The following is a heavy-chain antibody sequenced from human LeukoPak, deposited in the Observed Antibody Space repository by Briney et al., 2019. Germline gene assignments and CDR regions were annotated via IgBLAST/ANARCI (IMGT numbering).Heavy chain of an antibody. J-gene: IGHJ4*02. Sequence: PGGSLRLSCAASIFTLSSYGMNWVRQAPGKGLEWVSYISSSSTTIYYADSVKGRFTISRDNAKNSLYLQMNSLRADDTAVYYCATDPDYSYGDYWGQGTLVTVSS. V-gene: IGHV3-48*04. CDR2: ISSSSTTI. CDR3: ATDPDYSYGDY. D-gene: IGHD5-18*01. CDR1: IFTLSSYG.